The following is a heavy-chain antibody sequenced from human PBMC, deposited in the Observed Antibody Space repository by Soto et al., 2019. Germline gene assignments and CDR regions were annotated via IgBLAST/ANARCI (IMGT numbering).Heavy chain of an antibody. D-gene: IGHD3-10*01. CDR3: ARGRASGSYYLLDY. Sequence: ASVKVSCKASGNTLTSYDINWVRQATGHGLEWMGWINPNSGNIGYAQKFQGRVTMTRDTAIRTAYMEVSRLRSDDTAVYYCARGRASGSYYLLDYWGQGTLVTVSS. V-gene: IGHV1-8*01. J-gene: IGHJ4*02. CDR1: GNTLTSYD. CDR2: INPNSGNI.